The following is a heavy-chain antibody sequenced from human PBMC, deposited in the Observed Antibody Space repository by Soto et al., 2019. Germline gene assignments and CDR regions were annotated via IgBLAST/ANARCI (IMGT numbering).Heavy chain of an antibody. J-gene: IGHJ1*01. Sequence: GGSLRLSCAASGFTVSSNNMSWVRQAPGKGLEWVSVIYSGGSTYYADSVKGRFTISRDNSKNTLYLQMNSLRAEDTAVYYCARAGYSSSLEYFQHWGQGTLVTVSS. CDR2: IYSGGST. V-gene: IGHV3-53*01. CDR3: ARAGYSSSLEYFQH. D-gene: IGHD6-13*01. CDR1: GFTVSSNN.